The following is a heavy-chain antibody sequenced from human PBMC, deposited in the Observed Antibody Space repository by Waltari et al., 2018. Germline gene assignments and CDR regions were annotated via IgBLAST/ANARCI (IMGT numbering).Heavy chain of an antibody. J-gene: IGHJ4*02. D-gene: IGHD2-15*01. CDR3: ARAPNAGHCGGGSCYYGDY. Sequence: QVQVVESGGGVVQPGRSLRLSCAASGFILSDYAMQWVRQAPGKGLEWVAVITYDGTNKYYLDSVRGRFTISRDNSKNTVYLQVNSLRGEDTAVYYCARAPNAGHCGGGSCYYGDYWGQGTLVIVSS. V-gene: IGHV3-30*04. CDR1: GFILSDYA. CDR2: ITYDGTNK.